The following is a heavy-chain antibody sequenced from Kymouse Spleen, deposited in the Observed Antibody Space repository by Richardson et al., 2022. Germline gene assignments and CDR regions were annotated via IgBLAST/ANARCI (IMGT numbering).Heavy chain of an antibody. D-gene: IGHD3-9*01. V-gene: IGHV4-31*03. CDR2: IYYSGST. J-gene: IGHJ6*02. CDR1: GGSISSGGYY. CDR3: ARDRGYDILTGYYRYYYYGMDV. Sequence: QVQLQESGPGLVKPSQTLSLTCTVSGGSISSGGYYWSWIRQHPGKGLEWIGYIYYSGSTYYNPSLKSRVTISVDTSKNQFSLKLSSVTAADTAVYYCARDRGYDILTGYYRYYYYGMDVWGQGTTVTVSS.